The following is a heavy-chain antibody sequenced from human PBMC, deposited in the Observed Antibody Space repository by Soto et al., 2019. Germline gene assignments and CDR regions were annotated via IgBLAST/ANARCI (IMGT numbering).Heavy chain of an antibody. J-gene: IGHJ6*02. D-gene: IGHD3-3*02. CDR2: IRSKAYGATT. CDR1: GFTFGEYT. V-gene: IGHV3-49*05. CDR3: ARDLASYDNDELYGMDR. Sequence: NPGGSLRLSCVASGFTFGEYTMSWFRQAPGGGLEWVSFIRSKAYGATTEYAASVKGRFTISRDDSKSIAYLQMNSLKSEDTAVYYCARDLASYDNDELYGMDRWGPGPTVTLSS.